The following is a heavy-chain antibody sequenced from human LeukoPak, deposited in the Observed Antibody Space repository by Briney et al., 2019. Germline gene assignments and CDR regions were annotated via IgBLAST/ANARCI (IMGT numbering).Heavy chain of an antibody. CDR3: ARNGGSSNVDY. V-gene: IGHV4-31*03. CDR2: IYYSGST. Sequence: SETLSLTCTVSGGSISSGGYYWSWIRQHPGKGLEWIGYIYYSGSTYYNPSLKSRVTISVDTSKNQFSLKLSSVTAADTAVYYCARNGGSSNVDYWGQGTLVTVST. J-gene: IGHJ4*02. CDR1: GGSISSGGYY. D-gene: IGHD1-26*01.